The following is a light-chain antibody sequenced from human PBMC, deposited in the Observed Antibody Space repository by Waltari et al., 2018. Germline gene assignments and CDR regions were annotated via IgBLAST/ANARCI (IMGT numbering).Light chain of an antibody. Sequence: DIQMTQSPSSLSASVGDRVTMTCRASQSITNYLSWYQHKLGEAPNLLVYDASTLVSGVPSRFNGSGSGTDFTLTINRLEPEDFALYYCQYYGSSRLITFGGGTKVDIK. CDR1: QSITNY. J-gene: IGKJ4*01. CDR2: DAS. CDR3: QYYGSSRLIT. V-gene: IGKV1-39*02.